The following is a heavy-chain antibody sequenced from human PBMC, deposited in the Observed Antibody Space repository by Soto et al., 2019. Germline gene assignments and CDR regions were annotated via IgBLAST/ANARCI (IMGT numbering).Heavy chain of an antibody. CDR3: ARGTSGSYSDY. CDR1: GFTFSSYS. CDR2: ISSSSSTI. D-gene: IGHD3-10*01. V-gene: IGHV3-48*01. J-gene: IGHJ4*02. Sequence: GGSLRLSCAASGFTFSSYSMNWVRQAPGKGLEWVSYISSSSSTIYYADSVKGRFTISRDNAKNSLYLQMNSLRAEDTAVYYCARGTSGSYSDYWGQGTLVTVSS.